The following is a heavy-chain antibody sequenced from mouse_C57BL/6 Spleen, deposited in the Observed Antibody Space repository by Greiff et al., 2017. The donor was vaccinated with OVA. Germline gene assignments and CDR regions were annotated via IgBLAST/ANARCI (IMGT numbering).Heavy chain of an antibody. CDR2: IDPSDSET. Sequence: QVQLKQPGAELVRPGSSVKLSCKASGYTFTSYWMHWVKQRPIQGLEWIGNIDPSDSETHYNQKFKDKATLTVDKSSSTAYMQLSSLTSEDSAVYYCARGIYYDYDEAYWGQGTLVTVSA. CDR1: GYTFTSYW. J-gene: IGHJ3*01. V-gene: IGHV1-52*01. D-gene: IGHD2-4*01. CDR3: ARGIYYDYDEAY.